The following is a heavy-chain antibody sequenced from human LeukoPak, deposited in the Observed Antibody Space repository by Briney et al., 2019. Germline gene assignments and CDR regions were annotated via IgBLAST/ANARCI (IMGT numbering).Heavy chain of an antibody. CDR2: INPNSGGT. CDR1: GYTFTGYY. CDR3: ARGYCSGGSCYSSDY. V-gene: IGHV1-2*02. J-gene: IGHJ4*02. D-gene: IGHD2-15*01. Sequence: GASVKVSCKASGYTFTGYYMHWVRQAPGQGLEWMGWINPNSGGTNYAQKFQGRVTMTRDTSISTAYMELSRLRSDDTAVYYCARGYCSGGSCYSSDYWGQGTLVTVSS.